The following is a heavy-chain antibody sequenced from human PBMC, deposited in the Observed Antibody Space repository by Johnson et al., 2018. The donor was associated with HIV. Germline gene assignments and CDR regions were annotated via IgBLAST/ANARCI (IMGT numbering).Heavy chain of an antibody. CDR1: GFTFSSYG. J-gene: IGHJ3*02. Sequence: QVQLVESGGGLVQPGGSLRLSCAASGFTFSSYGMHWVRQAPGKGLEWVAVISYDGSNKYYADSVKGRFTISRDNSKNTLFLHMNSLRAEDTAVYHCAKDLYSSSWTNDAFDIWGQGTMVTVSS. V-gene: IGHV3-30*18. CDR3: AKDLYSSSWTNDAFDI. D-gene: IGHD6-13*01. CDR2: ISYDGSNK.